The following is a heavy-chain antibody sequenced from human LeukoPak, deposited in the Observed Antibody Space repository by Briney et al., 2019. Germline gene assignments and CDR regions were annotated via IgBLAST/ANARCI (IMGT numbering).Heavy chain of an antibody. V-gene: IGHV3-33*01. CDR3: ARDMAFGHHAFDI. J-gene: IGHJ3*02. D-gene: IGHD3-3*01. CDR2: IWYDGSNK. Sequence: PGGSLRLSCAASAFTFSSYGMHWVRQAPGKGLEWVAVIWYDGSNKYYADSVKGRFTISRDNSKNTLYLQMNSLRAEDTAVYYCARDMAFGHHAFDIWGQGTMVTVSS. CDR1: AFTFSSYG.